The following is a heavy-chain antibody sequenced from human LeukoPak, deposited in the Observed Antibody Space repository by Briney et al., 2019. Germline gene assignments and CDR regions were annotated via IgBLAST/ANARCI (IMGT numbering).Heavy chain of an antibody. CDR2: ISHSGSI. CDR1: GGSISSSSYF. V-gene: IGHV4-39*07. Sequence: SETLSLTCTVFGGSISSSSYFWGWIRQPAGKGLEWIGSISHSGSIYYDPSLKSRVTISVDKSKNQFSLKLSSVTAADTAVYYCARDGYYYDSSGYWDHRKTFDYWGQGTLVTVSS. CDR3: ARDGYYYDSSGYWDHRKTFDY. D-gene: IGHD3-22*01. J-gene: IGHJ4*02.